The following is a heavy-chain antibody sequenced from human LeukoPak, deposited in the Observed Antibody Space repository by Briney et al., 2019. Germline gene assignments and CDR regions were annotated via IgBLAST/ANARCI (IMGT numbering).Heavy chain of an antibody. Sequence: PGGSLRLSCAASGFTFSSYWMSWVRQAPGKGLEWVAHIKENGNEQYYADSVKGRFTISRDNSRNTLYLQMNSLRVEDTAVYYCAKDSGNRLYSYADLWGQGILVTVSS. D-gene: IGHD3-10*01. CDR3: AKDSGNRLYSYADL. J-gene: IGHJ5*02. CDR2: IKENGNEQ. CDR1: GFTFSSYW. V-gene: IGHV3-7*03.